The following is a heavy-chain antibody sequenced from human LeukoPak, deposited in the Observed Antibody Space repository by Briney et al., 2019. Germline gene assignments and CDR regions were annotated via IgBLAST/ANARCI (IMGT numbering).Heavy chain of an antibody. CDR2: IGTGGDT. J-gene: IGHJ5*02. Sequence: PGGSLRLSCAASGFTFSSYDMHWVRQGTGKGLEWVSAIGTGGDTYYQGSVKGRFTITRENAKDSLYLQMNSLTAGDTAVYYCARGRLNIGYCSSTFCPGNWFDPWGQGTLVTVSS. CDR1: GFTFSSYD. CDR3: ARGRLNIGYCSSTFCPGNWFDP. D-gene: IGHD2-2*01. V-gene: IGHV3-13*04.